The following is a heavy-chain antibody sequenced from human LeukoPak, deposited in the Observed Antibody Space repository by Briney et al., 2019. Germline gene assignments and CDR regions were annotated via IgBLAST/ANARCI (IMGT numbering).Heavy chain of an antibody. Sequence: GGSLRLSCAASGFTFSSYAMTWVRQAPGKGLEWVSAISDSDDSTYCVDSVKGRFTISRDFSKNTLYLQMNSLRADDTAVYYCAKLTSGWFEDFWGQGTLVTVSS. CDR2: ISDSDDST. J-gene: IGHJ4*02. CDR1: GFTFSSYA. D-gene: IGHD6-19*01. V-gene: IGHV3-23*01. CDR3: AKLTSGWFEDF.